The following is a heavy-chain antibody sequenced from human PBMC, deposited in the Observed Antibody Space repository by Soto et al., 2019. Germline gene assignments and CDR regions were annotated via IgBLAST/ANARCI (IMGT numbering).Heavy chain of an antibody. CDR3: TKARCSTTDCYVPDS. CDR2: IGGSGVRP. J-gene: IGHJ5*01. CDR1: GFPFSTYT. D-gene: IGHD1-26*01. V-gene: IGHV3-23*01. Sequence: EVQLLESGGGLVQPGGSLRLSCAASGFPFSTYTMNWIRQAPGKGLEWVSSIGGSGVRPSYADSVQGRFTMSRDNSKNIVFLRMDSLRAEDTAIYYCTKARCSTTDCYVPDSWGQGTLVTVAS.